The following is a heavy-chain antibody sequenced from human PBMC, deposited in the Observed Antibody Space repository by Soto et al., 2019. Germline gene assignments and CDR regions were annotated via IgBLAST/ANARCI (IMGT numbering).Heavy chain of an antibody. Sequence: ASVKVSCKASGYTFTSYGISWVRQAPGQGLEWMGWISAYNGNTNYAQKLQGRVTMTTDTSTSTAYMELRSLRSDDTAVCYCASALPPFFSRFQHWGQGTLVTVSS. CDR1: GYTFTSYG. D-gene: IGHD3-3*02. CDR2: ISAYNGNT. J-gene: IGHJ1*01. V-gene: IGHV1-18*04. CDR3: ASALPPFFSRFQH.